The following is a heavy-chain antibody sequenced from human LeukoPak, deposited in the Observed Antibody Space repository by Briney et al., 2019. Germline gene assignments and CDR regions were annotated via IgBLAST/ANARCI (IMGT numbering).Heavy chain of an antibody. CDR3: VRDPWGSRGY. CDR1: GFSFSDYY. D-gene: IGHD2-2*01. Sequence: PGGSLRLSCAASGFSFSDYYMSWIRQAPGKGPEWVSHISDSGSTINYADSVKGRFTISRGNTKKSLFLQMNSLRAEDTAVYYCVRDPWGSRGYWGQGTLVTVSS. J-gene: IGHJ4*02. CDR2: ISDSGSTI. V-gene: IGHV3-11*01.